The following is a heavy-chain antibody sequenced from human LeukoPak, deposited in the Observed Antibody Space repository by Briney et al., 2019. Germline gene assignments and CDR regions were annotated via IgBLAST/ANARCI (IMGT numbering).Heavy chain of an antibody. CDR3: AKHSGVPAATGNDAFDI. Sequence: SGTLPLTCAVSGGSLSRSNWWSWVRQPPGKGLEWIGEIYQSGSTNYNPSLKSRVTISVDTSKNQFSLKLSSVTAADTAVYYCAKHSGVPAATGNDAFDIWGQGTMVTVSS. V-gene: IGHV4-4*02. CDR1: GGSLSRSNW. J-gene: IGHJ3*02. D-gene: IGHD2-2*01. CDR2: IYQSGST.